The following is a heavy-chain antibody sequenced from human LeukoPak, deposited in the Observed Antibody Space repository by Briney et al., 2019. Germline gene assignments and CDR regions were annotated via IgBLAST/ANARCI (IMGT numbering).Heavy chain of an antibody. CDR1: GFTFSSSS. Sequence: GGSLRLSCVASGFTFSSSSMDWVRQAPGKELEWVSSISSISRYIYYADSVKGRFTISRDNAKNSLYLQMNSLRAEDTAVYYCVRDQSGYTAYGPFDYWGQGTLVTVSS. D-gene: IGHD5-12*01. J-gene: IGHJ4*02. CDR2: ISSISRYI. V-gene: IGHV3-21*01. CDR3: VRDQSGYTAYGPFDY.